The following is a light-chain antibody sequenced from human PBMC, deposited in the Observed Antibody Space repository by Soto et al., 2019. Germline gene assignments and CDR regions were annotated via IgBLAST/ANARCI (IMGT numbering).Light chain of an antibody. J-gene: IGKJ1*01. CDR2: GAS. CDR1: QAINNS. V-gene: IGKV3-15*01. Sequence: DMELTHAPYTLSVSARERVTLSCRASQAINNSVAWYQLKDGQVPRLLIYGASTRAADVPARFSGGGSGTEFTLTISSLQSEDFAEYHCQQYNNWPQTIGQGTKVDIK. CDR3: QQYNNWPQT.